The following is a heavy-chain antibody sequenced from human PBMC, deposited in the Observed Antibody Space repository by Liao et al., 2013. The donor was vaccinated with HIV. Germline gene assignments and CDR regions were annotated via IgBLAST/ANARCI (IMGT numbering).Heavy chain of an antibody. CDR3: ARSLTTYYDFWSGYHDAFDI. Sequence: QVQLQQWGAGLLKPSETLSLTCAVYGGSFSSYYWGWIRQPPGKGLEWIGSIYYSGSTYYNPSLKSRVTISVDTSKNQFSLKLSSVTAADTAVYYCARSLTTYYDFWSGYHDAFDIWGQGTMVTVSS. V-gene: IGHV4-34*02. D-gene: IGHD3-3*01. CDR1: GGSFSSYY. CDR2: IYYSGST. J-gene: IGHJ3*02.